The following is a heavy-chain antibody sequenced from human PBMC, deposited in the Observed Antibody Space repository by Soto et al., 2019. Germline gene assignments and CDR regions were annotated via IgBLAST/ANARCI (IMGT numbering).Heavy chain of an antibody. D-gene: IGHD3-10*01. CDR3: AKPSGRRTRKTVSLDF. V-gene: IGHV3-23*01. Sequence: EVQLLESGGGLVQPGGSLRLSCAASGLTFSSYAMSWVRQAPGKGLEWVSAISGSGGSTYYEDSVKGRLSTSGDNSKDTPYLQMNTRGAEDTAVYYCAKPSGRRTRKTVSLDFWGQGPMVTVSA. CDR2: ISGSGGST. J-gene: IGHJ4*02. CDR1: GLTFSSYA.